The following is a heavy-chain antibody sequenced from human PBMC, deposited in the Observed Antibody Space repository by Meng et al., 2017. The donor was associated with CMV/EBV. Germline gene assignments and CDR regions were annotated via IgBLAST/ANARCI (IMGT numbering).Heavy chain of an antibody. CDR1: GYTFTGYY. V-gene: IGHV1-2*02. CDR3: ARFVGYWSSTSCYPKRGLVDY. CDR2: INPNSGGT. J-gene: IGHJ4*02. D-gene: IGHD2-2*01. Sequence: ASVQVSCKASGYTFTGYYMHWVRQAPGQGLEWMGWINPNSGGTNYAQKFQGRVTMTRDTSISTAYMELSRLRSDDTAVYYCARFVGYWSSTSCYPKRGLVDYWGQGTLVTGSS.